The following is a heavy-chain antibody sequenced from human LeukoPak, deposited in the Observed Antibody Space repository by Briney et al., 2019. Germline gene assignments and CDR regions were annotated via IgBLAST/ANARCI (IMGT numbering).Heavy chain of an antibody. V-gene: IGHV1-18*01. D-gene: IGHD3-10*01. CDR3: ARLPYYYGSGPMDV. Sequence: GASVKVSCKAPGYTFTSYGISWVRQAPGQGLEWMGWISAYNGNTNYAQKLQGRVTMTTDTSTSTAYMELRSLRSDDTAVYYCARLPYYYGSGPMDVWGQGTTVTVSS. CDR1: GYTFTSYG. CDR2: ISAYNGNT. J-gene: IGHJ6*02.